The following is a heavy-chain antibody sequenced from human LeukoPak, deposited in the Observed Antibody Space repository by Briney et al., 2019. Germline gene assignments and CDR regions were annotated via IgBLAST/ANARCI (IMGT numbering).Heavy chain of an antibody. D-gene: IGHD3-10*01. Sequence: PSETLSLTCTVSGGSISSYYWSWIRQPPGKGLEWIGYIYYSGSTNYKSSLKSRVTISVDTSKNQFSLKLSSVTATDTAVYYCARTRDSGTSDIWGQGTMVTVSS. CDR2: IYYSGST. CDR3: ARTRDSGTSDI. V-gene: IGHV4-59*01. J-gene: IGHJ3*02. CDR1: GGSISSYY.